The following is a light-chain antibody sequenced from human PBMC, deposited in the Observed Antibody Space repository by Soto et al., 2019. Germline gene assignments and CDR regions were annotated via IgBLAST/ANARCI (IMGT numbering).Light chain of an antibody. CDR3: QHYNSYPDA. J-gene: IGKJ1*01. CDR1: QSISSW. Sequence: QMTQSQSTLSVSVGERVTLSCRASQSISSWLAWYQQKPGKAPKLLIYKASNLTSGVPSRFSGSGSGTEFTLTISSLQPDDFATYYCQHYNSYPDAFGEGSKV. V-gene: IGKV1-5*03. CDR2: KAS.